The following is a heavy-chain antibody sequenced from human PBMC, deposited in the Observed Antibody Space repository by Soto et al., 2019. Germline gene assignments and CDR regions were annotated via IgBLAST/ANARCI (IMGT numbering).Heavy chain of an antibody. J-gene: IGHJ6*02. D-gene: IGHD6-13*01. CDR1: GFTFSSYA. Sequence: QVQLVESGGGVVQPGRSLRLSCAASGFTFSSYAMHWVRPAPGKGLEWVAVISYDGSNKYYADSVKGRFTISRDNSKNTLDLQMNSRRAEDTAVYYCARDPARSWYSEYNYYYGMDVWGQGTTVTVSS. CDR3: ARDPARSWYSEYNYYYGMDV. V-gene: IGHV3-30-3*01. CDR2: ISYDGSNK.